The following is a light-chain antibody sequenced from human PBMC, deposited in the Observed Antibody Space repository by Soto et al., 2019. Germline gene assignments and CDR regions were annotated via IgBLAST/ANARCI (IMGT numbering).Light chain of an antibody. Sequence: VVMTQSPATLSVSPGETATLSCRASQSVGIYVAWYQQKPGQAPRLLVHAASTTATGVPARFSGSGSGTEFTLTISSLQSEDFAVYYCQQYDKWPPITFGQGTRLDNK. V-gene: IGKV3-15*01. CDR3: QQYDKWPPIT. J-gene: IGKJ5*01. CDR2: AAS. CDR1: QSVGIY.